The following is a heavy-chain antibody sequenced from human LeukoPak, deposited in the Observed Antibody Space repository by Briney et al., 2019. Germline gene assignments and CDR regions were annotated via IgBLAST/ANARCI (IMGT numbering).Heavy chain of an antibody. CDR2: ISFDGSNK. CDR1: VFTFSSYG. Sequence: GGSLRLSCAASVFTFSSYGMHWVRQAPGKGLEWVAAISFDGSNKYYADSVKGRFTTSRDNSKNTLYLQMNSLRAEDTAVYYCAAPTPVVVAESFYDYYYGMDVWGQGTTVTVSS. J-gene: IGHJ6*02. CDR3: AAPTPVVVAESFYDYYYGMDV. V-gene: IGHV3-30*03. D-gene: IGHD2-15*01.